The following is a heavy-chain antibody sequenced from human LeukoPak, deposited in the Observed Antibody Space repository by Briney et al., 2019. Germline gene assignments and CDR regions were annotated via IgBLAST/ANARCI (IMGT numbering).Heavy chain of an antibody. CDR3: ARVLTTDSRSGAFDI. J-gene: IGHJ3*02. V-gene: IGHV3-21*01. D-gene: IGHD6-13*01. CDR1: GFTFSSYS. CDR2: ISSSSSYI. Sequence: GGSLRLSCAASGFTFSSYSMNWVRQAPGKGLEWVSSISSSSSYIYHADSVKGRFTISRDNAKNSLYLQMNSLRAEDTAVYYCARVLTTDSRSGAFDIWGQGTMVTVSS.